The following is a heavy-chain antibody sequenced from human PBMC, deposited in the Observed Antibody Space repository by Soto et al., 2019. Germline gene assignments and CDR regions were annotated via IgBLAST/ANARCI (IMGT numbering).Heavy chain of an antibody. CDR2: IGTAGDT. CDR1: GFTFSSYD. Sequence: GGSLRLSCAASGFTFSSYDMHWVRQATGKGLEWVSAIGTAGDTYYPGSVKGRFTISRENAKNSLYLQMNSLRAEDTAVYYCARSDPAGYYFDYWGQGTVVTVSS. D-gene: IGHD6-13*01. V-gene: IGHV3-13*01. CDR3: ARSDPAGYYFDY. J-gene: IGHJ4*02.